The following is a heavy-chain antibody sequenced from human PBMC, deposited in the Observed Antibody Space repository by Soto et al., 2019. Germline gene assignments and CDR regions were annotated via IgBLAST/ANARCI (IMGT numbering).Heavy chain of an antibody. J-gene: IGHJ6*02. V-gene: IGHV4-61*02. Sequence: SETLSLTCTVSGGSISSGDYYCSWILHPAGKGLEWIGRIYTSVSTNYNPSLKSRVTMSVDTSKNQFSLKLSSVTAADTAVYYSARGGSGSYYNKISYYYYGMDVWGQGTKVTVSS. CDR3: ARGGSGSYYNKISYYYYGMDV. CDR2: IYTSVST. CDR1: GGSISSGDYY. D-gene: IGHD3-10*01.